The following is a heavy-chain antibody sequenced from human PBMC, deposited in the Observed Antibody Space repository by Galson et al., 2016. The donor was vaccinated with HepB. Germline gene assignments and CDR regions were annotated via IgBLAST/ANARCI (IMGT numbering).Heavy chain of an antibody. CDR2: ISSGGDT. CDR1: GFTVTTNY. J-gene: IGHJ5*02. V-gene: IGHV3-53*01. Sequence: SLRLSCAASGFTVTTNYMSWVRQAPGKGLDWVSLISSGGDTSYADSVQGRFTISRDNSKNTLFLQMNSLRVEETAVYYCVREQLGTDSNWFDPWGQGTLVTVSS. CDR3: VREQLGTDSNWFDP. D-gene: IGHD1-1*01.